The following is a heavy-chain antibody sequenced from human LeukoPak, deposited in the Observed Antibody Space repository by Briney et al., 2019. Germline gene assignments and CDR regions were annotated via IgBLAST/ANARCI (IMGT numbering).Heavy chain of an antibody. CDR2: IGGDGGST. J-gene: IGHJ4*02. D-gene: IGHD3-10*01. V-gene: IGHV3-43*02. CDR3: ATDGREFSFDY. CDR1: GFTFDDYA. Sequence: GGSLRLSCAASGFTFDDYAMHWVRQAPGKGLEWVSLIGGDGGSTYYADSVKGRFTISRDNSKNSLYLQMNSLRTEDTALYYCATDGREFSFDYWGQGTLVTVSS.